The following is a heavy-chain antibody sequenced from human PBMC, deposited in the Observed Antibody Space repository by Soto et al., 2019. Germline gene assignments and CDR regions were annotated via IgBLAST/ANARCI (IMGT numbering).Heavy chain of an antibody. CDR1: GYTFTNND. Sequence: ASVRVSCKXSGYTFTNNDVSWVRQATGQGLEWMGWMNPGSGDTGYAQKFQGRVTMTRDISIATAYMELNSLTSEDTAIYYCARMESFGSLNWFDPWGQGTLVTVSS. CDR3: ARMESFGSLNWFDP. V-gene: IGHV1-8*02. J-gene: IGHJ5*02. CDR2: MNPGSGDT. D-gene: IGHD5-18*01.